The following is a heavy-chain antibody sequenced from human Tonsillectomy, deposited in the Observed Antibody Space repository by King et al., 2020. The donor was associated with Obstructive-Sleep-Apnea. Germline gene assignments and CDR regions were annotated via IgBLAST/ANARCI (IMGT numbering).Heavy chain of an antibody. D-gene: IGHD1-14*01. Sequence: QLQESGPGLVKPSETLSLTCTVSGGSISSSSYYWGWIRQPPGKGLEWIGSIYYSGSTYYNPSLKSRVTISVDTSKNQFPLKLSSVTAADTAVYYCARSRKPGPTGYWGQGTLVTVSS. CDR2: IYYSGST. CDR1: GGSISSSSYY. CDR3: ARSRKPGPTGY. V-gene: IGHV4-39*06. J-gene: IGHJ4*02.